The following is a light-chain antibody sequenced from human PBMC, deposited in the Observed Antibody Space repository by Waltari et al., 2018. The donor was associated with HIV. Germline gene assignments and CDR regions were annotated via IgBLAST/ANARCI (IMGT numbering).Light chain of an antibody. CDR2: NNN. J-gene: IGLJ2*01. CDR1: SSNIGSTN. CDR3: AAWDDSLNGVI. V-gene: IGLV1-44*01. Sequence: QSVLTQPPSASGTPGQRVTISCSGSSSNIGSTNVNWYQQLPGTAPKLLIYNNNERPSGVPGLVSGSKSGTAASLAISGLHAEDDADYYCAAWDDSLNGVIFGGGTKLTVL.